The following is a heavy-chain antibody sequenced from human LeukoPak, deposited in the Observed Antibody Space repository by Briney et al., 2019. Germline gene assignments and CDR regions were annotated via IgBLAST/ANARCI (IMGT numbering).Heavy chain of an antibody. CDR3: ALLIYSGSYYGARGDY. Sequence: GGSLRLSCAASEFTFSVYGMHWVRQAPGKGLEWVSYISSSSSTIYYADSVKGRFTISRDNAKNSLYLQMNSLRAEDTAVYYCALLIYSGSYYGARGDYWGQGTLVTVSS. D-gene: IGHD1-26*01. CDR1: EFTFSVYG. V-gene: IGHV3-48*04. J-gene: IGHJ4*02. CDR2: ISSSSSTI.